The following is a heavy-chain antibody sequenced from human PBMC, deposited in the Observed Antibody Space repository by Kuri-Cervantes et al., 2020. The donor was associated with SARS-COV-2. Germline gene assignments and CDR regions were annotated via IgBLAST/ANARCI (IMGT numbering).Heavy chain of an antibody. D-gene: IGHD6-19*01. CDR1: GGTFSSYA. J-gene: IGHJ4*02. Sequence: ASVKVSCKASGGTFSSYAISWVRQAPGQGLEWMGWINPNSGGTNYAQKFQGRVTMTRDTSISTAYMELSRLRSGDTAVYYCAREGIAVAGTFDWGQGTLVTVSS. CDR3: AREGIAVAGTFD. CDR2: INPNSGGT. V-gene: IGHV1-2*02.